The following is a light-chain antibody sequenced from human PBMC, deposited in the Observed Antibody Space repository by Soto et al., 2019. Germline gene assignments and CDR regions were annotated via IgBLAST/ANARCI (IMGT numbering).Light chain of an antibody. Sequence: DIQMTQSPSTLSATAGDRVTITGRAIQSISSWLAWYQHKPGKAPKLLIYDASNLDSGVPSRFSGSGSGTEFSLSISNLQPDDCATYYCQQYENYWTFGQGTRVEIK. CDR3: QQYENYWT. CDR1: QSISSW. V-gene: IGKV1-5*01. J-gene: IGKJ1*01. CDR2: DAS.